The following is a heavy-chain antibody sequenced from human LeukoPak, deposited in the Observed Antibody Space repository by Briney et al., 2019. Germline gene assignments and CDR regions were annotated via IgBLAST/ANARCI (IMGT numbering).Heavy chain of an antibody. CDR3: ATEKGERFGDPYFDY. CDR2: FDPEDGET. V-gene: IGHV1-24*01. J-gene: IGHJ4*02. D-gene: IGHD3-10*01. CDR1: GYTLTELS. Sequence: ASVKVSCKVSGYTLTELSMHWVRQAPGKGLEWMGGFDPEDGETIYAQKFQGRVTMTEDTSTDTAYMELSSLRSEDTAVYYCATEKGERFGDPYFDYWGQGTLVTVSS.